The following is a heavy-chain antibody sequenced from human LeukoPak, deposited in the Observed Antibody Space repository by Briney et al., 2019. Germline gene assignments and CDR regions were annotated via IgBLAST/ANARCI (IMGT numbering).Heavy chain of an antibody. V-gene: IGHV4-31*03. Sequence: PSETLSLTCTVSGGSISSGGYYWSWIRQHPGKGLEWIGYIYYSGSTYYNPSLKSRVTISVDTSKNQFSLKLSSVTAADTAVYYCARAKYYYDSSGYPYYYYYGMDVWGQGTTVTVSS. CDR2: IYYSGST. CDR3: ARAKYYYDSSGYPYYYYYGMDV. CDR1: GGSISSGGYY. D-gene: IGHD3-22*01. J-gene: IGHJ6*02.